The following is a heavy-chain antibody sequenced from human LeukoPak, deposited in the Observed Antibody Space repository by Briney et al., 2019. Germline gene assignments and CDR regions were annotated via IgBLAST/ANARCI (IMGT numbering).Heavy chain of an antibody. D-gene: IGHD2-8*01. CDR2: IKQDGSDN. Sequence: GGSLRLSCAASAFPFSGYSMSWVRQAPGKGLEWVANIKQDGSDNYYADSVKGRFTISRDNTKDFLYLQMNSLRPEDTALYYCAKESSVYCTDGVCSLDFWGQGSLVTVSS. V-gene: IGHV3-7*03. J-gene: IGHJ4*02. CDR3: AKESSVYCTDGVCSLDF. CDR1: AFPFSGYS.